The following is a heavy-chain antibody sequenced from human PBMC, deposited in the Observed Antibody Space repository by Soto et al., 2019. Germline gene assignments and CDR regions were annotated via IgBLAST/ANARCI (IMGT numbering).Heavy chain of an antibody. D-gene: IGHD6-19*01. J-gene: IGHJ5*02. Sequence: ASVTGSCKASGYTFTSYGIIWVRQAPGQGLEWMGWISAYNGNTNYAQKLQGRVTMTTDTSTSTAYMELRSLRSDDTAVYYCARSDSSGWSGLGWFDPWGQGTLVTVSS. CDR3: ARSDSSGWSGLGWFDP. CDR1: GYTFTSYG. V-gene: IGHV1-18*01. CDR2: ISAYNGNT.